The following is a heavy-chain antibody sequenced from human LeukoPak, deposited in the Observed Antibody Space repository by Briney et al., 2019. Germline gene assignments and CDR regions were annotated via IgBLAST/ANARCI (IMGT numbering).Heavy chain of an antibody. Sequence: GASVKVSCKASVYTFPSYGISWVRQAPGQGLEWLGWISAYKGNTNYAQKLQGRVTMTTDTSTSTAYMELRSLRSDDTAVNYCARLEDIVVVPAAISYFCYGMDVWGQGTTVTVSS. CDR1: VYTFPSYG. D-gene: IGHD2-2*01. CDR3: ARLEDIVVVPAAISYFCYGMDV. J-gene: IGHJ6*02. V-gene: IGHV1-18*01. CDR2: ISAYKGNT.